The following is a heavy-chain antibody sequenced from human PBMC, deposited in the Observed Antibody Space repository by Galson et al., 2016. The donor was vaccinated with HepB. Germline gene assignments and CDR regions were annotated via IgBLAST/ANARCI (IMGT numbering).Heavy chain of an antibody. J-gene: IGHJ5*02. CDR3: TRVLSSGTPGP. Sequence: SVKVSCKASGYPFSSYDFNWVRQAAGQGLEWMGWMNPISGNTGYAQKFQGRVTMTRNTSISTAYMELSSLRSEDTAVYYCTRVLSSGTPGPWGQGTLVTVS. D-gene: IGHD1-7*01. CDR2: MNPISGNT. CDR1: GYPFSSYD. V-gene: IGHV1-8*01.